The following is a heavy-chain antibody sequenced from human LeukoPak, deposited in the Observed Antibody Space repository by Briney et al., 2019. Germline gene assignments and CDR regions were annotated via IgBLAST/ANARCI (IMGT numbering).Heavy chain of an antibody. Sequence: PSETLSLTCTVSGGSISSYYWSWIRQPPGKGLEWIGYIYYSGSTNYNPSLRSRVTISLDMSKHQFSLNLTSVTAADTAVYYCASNTGTVFDYWGQGALVTVSS. D-gene: IGHD7-27*01. CDR2: IYYSGST. CDR3: ASNTGTVFDY. V-gene: IGHV4-59*01. CDR1: GGSISSYY. J-gene: IGHJ4*02.